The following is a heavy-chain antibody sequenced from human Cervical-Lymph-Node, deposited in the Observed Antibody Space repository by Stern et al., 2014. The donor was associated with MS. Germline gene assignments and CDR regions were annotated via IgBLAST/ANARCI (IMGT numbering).Heavy chain of an antibody. J-gene: IGHJ4*02. CDR2: INPSAGNT. V-gene: IGHV1-46*01. CDR3: ARDEGADY. Sequence: QVQLVQSGAEVKKPWASVKVSCMASGYSFTSYFINWVRQAPGQGLEMMGIINPSAGNTNYAQKFQGRVVMTSDTSTGTVYMELSSLRSEDTAVYYCARDEGADYWGQGTLVTVSS. CDR1: GYSFTSYF.